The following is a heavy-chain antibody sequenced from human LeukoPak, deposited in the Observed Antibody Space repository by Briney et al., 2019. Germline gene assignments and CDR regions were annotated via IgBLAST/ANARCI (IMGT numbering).Heavy chain of an antibody. Sequence: PGGSLRLSCAASGFTFSSYAMSWVRQAPGKGLEWVSAISGSGGSTYYADSVKGRFTISRDNSKNTLYLQMNSLRAEDTAVYYCAKDPYPTRITMVRGGFDYWGQGTLVTVSS. CDR3: AKDPYPTRITMVRGGFDY. D-gene: IGHD3-10*01. V-gene: IGHV3-23*01. J-gene: IGHJ4*02. CDR1: GFTFSSYA. CDR2: ISGSGGST.